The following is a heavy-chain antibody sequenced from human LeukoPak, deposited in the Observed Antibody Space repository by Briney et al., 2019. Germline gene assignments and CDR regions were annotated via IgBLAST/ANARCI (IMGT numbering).Heavy chain of an antibody. J-gene: IGHJ5*02. D-gene: IGHD2-15*01. V-gene: IGHV1-18*04. Sequence: GFSVRLSCKASGYTFTSYYMHWVRQAPGQGLEWMGWISAYNGNTNYAQKLQGRVTLTTDTSTSTAYMELRSLRSDDTAVYYCAREGYCSGGTCYSTMNWFDPWGQGTLVTVSS. CDR2: ISAYNGNT. CDR3: AREGYCSGGTCYSTMNWFDP. CDR1: GYTFTSYY.